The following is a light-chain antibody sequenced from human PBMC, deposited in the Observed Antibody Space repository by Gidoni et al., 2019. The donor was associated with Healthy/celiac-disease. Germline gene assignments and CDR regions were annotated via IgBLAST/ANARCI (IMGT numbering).Light chain of an antibody. J-gene: IGKJ4*01. CDR1: QSVSSN. Sequence: EIVMTQSPATLSVSPGERATLSCRASQSVSSNFAWYQQKPGQAPRLLIYGASTRATGIPAMFSGSGSGTEFTLTISSLQSEDFAVYYCQQYNNWPPLTFGGGTKVEIK. CDR2: GAS. CDR3: QQYNNWPPLT. V-gene: IGKV3-15*01.